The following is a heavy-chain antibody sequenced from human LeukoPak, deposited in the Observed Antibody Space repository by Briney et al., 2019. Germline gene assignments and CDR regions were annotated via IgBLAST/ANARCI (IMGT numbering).Heavy chain of an antibody. D-gene: IGHD6-19*01. J-gene: IGHJ4*02. V-gene: IGHV4-4*02. CDR3: GRLMAGLD. CDR2: IYHTGST. Sequence: SGTLSLTCAVSGGSISSNNWWSWVRQPPGRGLEWIADIYHTGSTNYSPSLKSRVTISIDKSKNQFFLKLNSVTAPDTAVYYCGRLMAGLDWGQGTLVTVSS. CDR1: GGSISSNNW.